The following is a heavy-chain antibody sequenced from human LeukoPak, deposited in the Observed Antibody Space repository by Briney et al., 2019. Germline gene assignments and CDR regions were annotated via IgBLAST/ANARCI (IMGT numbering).Heavy chain of an antibody. CDR1: GYTFTSYY. CDR2: INPSGGST. CDR3: ARERVGAASVGYYYYYMDV. D-gene: IGHD1-26*01. J-gene: IGHJ6*03. V-gene: IGHV1-46*01. Sequence: ASVKVSCKASGYTFTSYYIHWVRQAPGQGLEWMGIINPSGGSTSYAQKFQGRVTMTRDMSTSTVYMELSSLRSEDTAVYYCARERVGAASVGYYYYYMDVWGKGTTVTVSS.